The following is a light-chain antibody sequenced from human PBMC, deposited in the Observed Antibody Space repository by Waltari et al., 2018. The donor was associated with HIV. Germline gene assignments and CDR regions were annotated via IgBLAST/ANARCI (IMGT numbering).Light chain of an antibody. CDR1: GSNDIGHT. CDR3: ATWDDSLDGHL. V-gene: IGLV1-44*01. CDR2: NIT. J-gene: IGLJ3*02. Sequence: LPPPPSSSAGSGRRAAIFCSGAGSNDIGHTVTWYQLHPGTAPKLLIFNITQRPSAAADRACGSRSGTAASLDISGLESEDEADDYCATWDDSLDGHLFGGGTKLTVL.